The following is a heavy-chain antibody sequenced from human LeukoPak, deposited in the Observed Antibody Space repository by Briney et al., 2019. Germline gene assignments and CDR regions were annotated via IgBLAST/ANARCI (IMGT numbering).Heavy chain of an antibody. Sequence: GGSLRLSCAASGFTFGNYAMRWVRQAPGKGLEWVAAISGISGSTTIYAGSVKGRFTVSRDNSKSTLYLQMNSLRDEDTAVYYCARLGGGYTLNYWGQGTLVTVSS. CDR2: ISGISGSTT. J-gene: IGHJ4*02. CDR1: GFTFGNYA. V-gene: IGHV3-23*01. CDR3: ARLGGGYTLNY. D-gene: IGHD2-15*01.